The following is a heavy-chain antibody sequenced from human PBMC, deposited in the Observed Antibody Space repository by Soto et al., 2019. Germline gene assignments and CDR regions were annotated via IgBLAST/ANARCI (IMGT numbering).Heavy chain of an antibody. CDR2: ISGSGGNT. D-gene: IGHD2-2*01. V-gene: IGHV3-23*01. CDR1: GFTFSSYA. Sequence: EVQLLESGGGLVQPGGSLRLSCAASGFTFSSYAMSWVRQAPGKGLEWASAISGSGGNTYYADSVKGRFTISRDKSKNTLYLQMNSLRAEDTALYYCAKDPRDCSSTSGYDYWGQGTLVTVSS. CDR3: AKDPRDCSSTSGYDY. J-gene: IGHJ4*02.